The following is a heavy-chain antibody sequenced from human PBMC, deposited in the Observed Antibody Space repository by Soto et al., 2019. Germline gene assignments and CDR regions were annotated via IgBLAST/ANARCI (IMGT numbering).Heavy chain of an antibody. D-gene: IGHD3-22*01. CDR2: IYYSGST. CDR1: GGSISSGDYY. CDR3: ARDEIIDSSGYGYYGMDV. Sequence: SETLSLTCTVSGGSISSGDYYWSWIRQPPGKGLEWIGYIYYSGSTYYNPSLKSRVTISVDTSKNQFSLKLSSVTAADTAVYYFARDEIIDSSGYGYYGMDVWGQGTTVTVSS. J-gene: IGHJ6*02. V-gene: IGHV4-30-4*01.